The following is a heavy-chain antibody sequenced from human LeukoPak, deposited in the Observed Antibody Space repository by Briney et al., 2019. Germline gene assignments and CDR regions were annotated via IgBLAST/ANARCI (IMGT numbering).Heavy chain of an antibody. CDR1: GFTFSSYA. J-gene: IGHJ4*02. D-gene: IGHD6-13*01. CDR2: ISGSGGST. CDR3: TKPLRDIAAAGNVDY. Sequence: PGGSLRLSCAASGFTFSSYAMSWVRQAPGKGLEWVSAISGSGGSTYYADSVKGRFTISRDNSKNTLYLQMNSLRAEDTAVYYCTKPLRDIAAAGNVDYWGQGTLVTVSS. V-gene: IGHV3-23*01.